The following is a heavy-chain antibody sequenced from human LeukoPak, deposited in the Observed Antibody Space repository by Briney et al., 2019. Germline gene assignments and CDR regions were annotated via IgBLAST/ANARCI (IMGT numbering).Heavy chain of an antibody. D-gene: IGHD2-2*01. CDR3: ARIPSAAYFDY. CDR2: IKQDGSEK. J-gene: IGHJ4*02. CDR1: GFTFSSYW. V-gene: IGHV3-7*01. Sequence: GGSLRLSCAASGFTFSSYWMSWVRQAPGKGLEWVANIKQDGSEKYYVDSVKGRFTTSRDNAKNSLYLQMNSLRAEDTAVYYCARIPSAAYFDYWGQGTLVTVSS.